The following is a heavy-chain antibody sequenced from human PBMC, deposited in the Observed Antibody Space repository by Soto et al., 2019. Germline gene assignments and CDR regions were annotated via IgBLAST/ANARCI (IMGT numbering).Heavy chain of an antibody. J-gene: IGHJ5*02. CDR1: GYSFTSYW. D-gene: IGHD5-12*01. V-gene: IGHV5-51*01. CDR2: IYPGDSDT. CDR3: ARQPPRGYSGYDSYRFDP. Sequence: GESLKISCKGSGYSFTSYWIGWVRQMPGKGLEWMGIIYPGDSDTRYSPSFQGQVTISADKSISTAYLQWSSLKASDTAMYYCARQPPRGYSGYDSYRFDPWGQGTLVTVSS.